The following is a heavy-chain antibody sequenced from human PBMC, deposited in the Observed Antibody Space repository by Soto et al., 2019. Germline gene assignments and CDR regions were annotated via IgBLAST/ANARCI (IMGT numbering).Heavy chain of an antibody. CDR3: ARDYNGYADY. CDR2: IRGVGGTI. D-gene: IGHD5-12*01. CDR1: GFTYSVYY. Sequence: QVLLVESGGGLVKPGGSLRLSCAASGFTYSVYYMSWIRQAPGKGLEWVSHIRGVGGTIHYADSAKGRFTISRDNAKNSLYLQMDNLRAEDTAVYYCARDYNGYADYWGQGALVTVSS. J-gene: IGHJ4*02. V-gene: IGHV3-11*01.